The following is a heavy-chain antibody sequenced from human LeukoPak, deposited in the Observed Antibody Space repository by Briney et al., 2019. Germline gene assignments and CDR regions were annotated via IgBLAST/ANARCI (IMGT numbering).Heavy chain of an antibody. V-gene: IGHV3-30*04. CDR1: GFTFSSYA. CDR2: ISYDGSNK. CDR3: ARDYYDLWSGPPPPYYYYGMDV. Sequence: GRSLRLSCAASGFTFSSYAMHWVRQAPGKGLEWVAVISYDGSNKYYADSVKGRFTISRDNSKNTLYLQMNSLRAEDTAVYYCARDYYDLWSGPPPPYYYYGMDVWGQGTTVTVSS. D-gene: IGHD3-3*01. J-gene: IGHJ6*02.